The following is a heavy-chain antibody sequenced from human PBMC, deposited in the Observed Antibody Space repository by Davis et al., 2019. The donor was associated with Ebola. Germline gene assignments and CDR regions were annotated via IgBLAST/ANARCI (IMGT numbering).Heavy chain of an antibody. CDR1: GFTFSSYS. CDR2: ISSSSSYI. CDR3: ARGVLWFGELVLYYFDY. J-gene: IGHJ4*02. V-gene: IGHV3-21*01. Sequence: GGSLRLSCAASGFTFSSYSMNWVRQAPGKGLEWVSSISSSSSYIYYADSVKGRFTISRDNAKNPLYVQMNSLRAEDTAVYYCARGVLWFGELVLYYFDYWGQGTLVTVSS. D-gene: IGHD3-10*01.